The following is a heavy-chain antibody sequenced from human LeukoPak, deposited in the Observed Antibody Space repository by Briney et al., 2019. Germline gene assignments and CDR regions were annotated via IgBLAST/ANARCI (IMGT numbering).Heavy chain of an antibody. V-gene: IGHV1-69*04. D-gene: IGHD6-13*01. J-gene: IGHJ4*02. CDR3: ARRAAGYTYYFDY. Sequence: GASVKVSCKASGGTFSSYAISWVRQAPGQGLEWMGRIIPILGIANYAQKFQGRVAITADKSTSTAYMELSSPRSEDTAVYYCARRAAGYTYYFDYWGQGTLVTVSS. CDR2: IIPILGIA. CDR1: GGTFSSYA.